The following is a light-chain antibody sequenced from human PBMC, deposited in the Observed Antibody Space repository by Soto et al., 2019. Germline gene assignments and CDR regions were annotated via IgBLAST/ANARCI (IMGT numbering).Light chain of an antibody. CDR2: SNN. Sequence: QSVLTQPPSASGTPGQRVTISCSGSSSNIGSNTVNWYQQLPGTAPKLLIYSNNQRPSGVPDRFSGSKSGTSASLAISGLQSEDEADYYCAAWDDSLNGYVSGTVTK. V-gene: IGLV1-44*01. CDR3: AAWDDSLNGYV. J-gene: IGLJ1*01. CDR1: SSNIGSNT.